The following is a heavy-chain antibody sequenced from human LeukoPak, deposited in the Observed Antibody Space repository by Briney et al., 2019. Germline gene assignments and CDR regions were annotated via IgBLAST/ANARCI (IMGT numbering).Heavy chain of an antibody. CDR2: INHSGST. V-gene: IGHV4-34*01. CDR3: ARWLKWSRDAFDI. CDR1: GGSFSGYY. D-gene: IGHD2-15*01. J-gene: IGHJ3*02. Sequence: SETLSLTCAVYGGSFSGYYWSWIRQPPGKGLEWIGEINHSGSTNYNPSLKSRVTISVDTSKNQFSLKLSSVTAADTAVYYCARWLKWSRDAFDIWGQGTMVTVSS.